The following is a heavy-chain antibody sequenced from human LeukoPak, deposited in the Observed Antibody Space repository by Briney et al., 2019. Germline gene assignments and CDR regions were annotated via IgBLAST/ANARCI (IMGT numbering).Heavy chain of an antibody. J-gene: IGHJ4*02. CDR2: IFTIGST. V-gene: IGHV4-4*07. D-gene: IGHD2-15*01. Sequence: SETLSLTRTVSGASISSYYWSWIRQPAGKGLEWIGRIFTIGSTNYNPSLKSRVTMSVDRSKNQFSLRLTAVTAADTAVYYCARGPLGYCSWSSCSFDYWGQGTLVTVSS. CDR1: GASISSYY. CDR3: ARGPLGYCSWSSCSFDY.